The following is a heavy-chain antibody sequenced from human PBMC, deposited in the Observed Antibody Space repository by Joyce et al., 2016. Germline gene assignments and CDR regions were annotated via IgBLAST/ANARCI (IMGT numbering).Heavy chain of an antibody. Sequence: EVQLVESGGGLVQPGGSLRLSCAASGLTFSHYYINWVRQAPGKGLEGVGRSKNKAEGYTTEYAASVKGRFTISRDDSKSSLYLQMNSLKSEDTAFYYCATEGDSSGPDFDRWGQGTLVTVSS. CDR3: ATEGDSSGPDFDR. CDR1: GLTFSHYY. V-gene: IGHV3-72*01. CDR2: SKNKAEGYTT. J-gene: IGHJ4*02. D-gene: IGHD3-22*01.